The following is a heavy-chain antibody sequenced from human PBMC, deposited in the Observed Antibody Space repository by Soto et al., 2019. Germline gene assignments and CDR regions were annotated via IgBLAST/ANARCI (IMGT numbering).Heavy chain of an antibody. CDR3: ARDEYCTNGVCYSFYYGMDV. CDR1: GYTFTSYG. Sequence: ASVKVSCKASGYTFTSYGISWVRQAPGQGLEWMGWISAYNGNTNYAQKLQGRVTMTTDTSTSTAYMELRSLRSDDTAVYYCARDEYCTNGVCYSFYYGMDVWGQGTTVTVSS. CDR2: ISAYNGNT. J-gene: IGHJ6*02. V-gene: IGHV1-18*01. D-gene: IGHD2-8*01.